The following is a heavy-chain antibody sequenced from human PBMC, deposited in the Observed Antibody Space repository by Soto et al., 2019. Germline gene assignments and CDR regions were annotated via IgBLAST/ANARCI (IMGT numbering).Heavy chain of an antibody. V-gene: IGHV3-23*01. D-gene: IGHD4-17*01. Sequence: EVQLLESGGGLVQPGGSLRLSCAASGFTFSSYAMSWVRQAPGKGLEWVSAISGSGGSTYYADSVKGRFTISRDNSKNTLYLQMNSLRAEDTAVYYCAKGGEDYGDDAEYFQHWGQGTLVTVSS. CDR3: AKGGEDYGDDAEYFQH. CDR1: GFTFSSYA. CDR2: ISGSGGST. J-gene: IGHJ1*01.